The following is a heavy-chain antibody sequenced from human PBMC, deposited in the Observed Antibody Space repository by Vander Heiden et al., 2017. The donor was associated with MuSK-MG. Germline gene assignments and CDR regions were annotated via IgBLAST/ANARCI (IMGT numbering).Heavy chain of an antibody. D-gene: IGHD2-2*01. V-gene: IGHV3-30*03. J-gene: IGHJ4*02. CDR2: ISYDENNK. CDR1: GFTFSNYA. CDR3: SYSIVAVPAASFDF. Sequence: VQLLESGGGLVQPGGSLRLSCAASGFTFSNYAMNWVRQAPGKGLEWVAFISYDENNKLYADSVKGRFSISRDNSKNTLHLQLTSLRAEDTAVYYCSYSIVAVPAASFDFWGQGTRVTVSS.